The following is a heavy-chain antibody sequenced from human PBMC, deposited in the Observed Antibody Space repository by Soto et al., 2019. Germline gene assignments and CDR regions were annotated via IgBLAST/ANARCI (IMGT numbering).Heavy chain of an antibody. CDR1: GFTLNNYR. Sequence: EVQLLQSGGGPVRSGGSLRLSCVASGFTLNNYRMTWVRQGPGKGLEWVASIYSRPNYIHYTESVKGRFIISRDNAKNSVYVQMNSLSVEDAAVYYCGREKEDEGSSSLRVYYGVDVWGQGNTVTVSS. J-gene: IGHJ6*02. D-gene: IGHD6-6*01. V-gene: IGHV3-21*06. CDR3: GREKEDEGSSSLRVYYGVDV. CDR2: IYSRPNYI.